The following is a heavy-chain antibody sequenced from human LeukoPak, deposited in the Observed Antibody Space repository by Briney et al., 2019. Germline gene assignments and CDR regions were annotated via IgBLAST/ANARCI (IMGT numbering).Heavy chain of an antibody. CDR2: INWNGGST. D-gene: IGHD3-16*02. CDR3: ARVGGITFGGVIVAPFDY. Sequence: PGGSLRLYCAASGFTFDDYGMSWVRQAPGKGLEWVSGINWNGGSTGYADSVKGRFTISRDNAKNSLYLQMNSLRAEDTALYYCARVGGITFGGVIVAPFDYWGQGTLVTVSS. CDR1: GFTFDDYG. V-gene: IGHV3-20*04. J-gene: IGHJ4*02.